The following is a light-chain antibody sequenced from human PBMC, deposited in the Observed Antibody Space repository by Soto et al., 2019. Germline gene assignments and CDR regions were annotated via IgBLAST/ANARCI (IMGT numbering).Light chain of an antibody. CDR1: QSISSY. CDR3: QQSYSTLSWT. Sequence: DIQMTQSTSSLSASVGDRVTITCRASQSISSYLNWYQQKPGKATKLLIYAASSLQSGVPARFSGSGSGTDFTLTISSLQPEDFATYYCQQSYSTLSWTFGQGTKVEIK. J-gene: IGKJ1*01. CDR2: AAS. V-gene: IGKV1-39*01.